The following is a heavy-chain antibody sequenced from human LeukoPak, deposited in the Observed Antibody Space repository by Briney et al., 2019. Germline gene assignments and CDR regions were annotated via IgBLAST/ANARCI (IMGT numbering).Heavy chain of an antibody. Sequence: GGSLRLSCAASGFTVSSNYMSWVRQAPGKGLEWVSVIYSGGSTYYADSVKGRFTISRDNSKNTLYLQMNSLRAEDTAVYYCARAEKATIFAYWGQGTLVTVSS. CDR3: ARAEKATIFAY. J-gene: IGHJ4*02. CDR2: IYSGGST. CDR1: GFTVSSNY. D-gene: IGHD5-24*01. V-gene: IGHV3-53*01.